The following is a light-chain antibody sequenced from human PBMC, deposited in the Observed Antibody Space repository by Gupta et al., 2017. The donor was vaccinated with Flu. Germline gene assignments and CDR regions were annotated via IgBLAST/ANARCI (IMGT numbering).Light chain of an antibody. Sequence: PGQKATISCSGEKLGERFVCWYQQKSGQSPVLLIFQDSKRASGIPERFSGSNSGNTTTLXIXETQAVXEADYYCPAWDSSIAVFGTGTKVTVL. CDR1: KLGERF. CDR2: QDS. V-gene: IGLV3-1*01. CDR3: PAWDSSIAV. J-gene: IGLJ1*01.